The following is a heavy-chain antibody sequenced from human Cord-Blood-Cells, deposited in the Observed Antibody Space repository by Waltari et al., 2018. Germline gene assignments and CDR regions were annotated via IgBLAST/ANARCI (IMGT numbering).Heavy chain of an antibody. CDR3: ARVSGSYYYYYYYMDV. CDR1: GYTFTSYG. Sequence: QVQLVQSGAAVKKPGASVKVSCKASGYTFTSYGISWVRQAPGQGLERMGWHSTYNSNPNYGQKLQGRVTMTTDTSTSTAYMELGSVRPDDTAVYYWARVSGSYYYYYYYMDVWGKGTTVTVSS. V-gene: IGHV1-18*04. J-gene: IGHJ6*03. D-gene: IGHD1-26*01. CDR2: HSTYNSNP.